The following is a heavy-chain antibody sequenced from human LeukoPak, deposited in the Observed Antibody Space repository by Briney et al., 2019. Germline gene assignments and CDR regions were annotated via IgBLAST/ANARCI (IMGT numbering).Heavy chain of an antibody. Sequence: GESLKISCQGSGYSFPNYWIGWVRQMPGKGLEWMGISYPDDSDTRYSPSFQGQVTISVDKSISTAYLQWSSLKASDTAMYYCARHSATRGSGYNGVGYWGQGTLVTVSS. V-gene: IGHV5-51*01. D-gene: IGHD5-12*01. CDR3: ARHSATRGSGYNGVGY. CDR1: GYSFPNYW. J-gene: IGHJ4*02. CDR2: SYPDDSDT.